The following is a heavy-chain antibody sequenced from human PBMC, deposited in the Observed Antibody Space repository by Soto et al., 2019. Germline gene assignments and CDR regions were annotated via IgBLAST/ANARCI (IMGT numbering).Heavy chain of an antibody. Sequence: PSETLSLTGTVSGGAISSDSFYWAWIRQPPGKGLEWIGIIYYSGDTYYNPSLAGRLTRSVDTSNQFSLTIRSVTAADTALYYCARNQPQRYCSGGTCRPAYGMDVWGQGTTVTVSS. CDR1: GGAISSDSFY. J-gene: IGHJ6*02. CDR2: IYYSGDT. V-gene: IGHV4-39*01. CDR3: ARNQPQRYCSGGTCRPAYGMDV. D-gene: IGHD2-15*01.